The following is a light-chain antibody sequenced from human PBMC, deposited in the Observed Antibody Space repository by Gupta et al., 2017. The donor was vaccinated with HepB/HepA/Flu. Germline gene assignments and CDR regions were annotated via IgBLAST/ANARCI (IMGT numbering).Light chain of an antibody. V-gene: IGLV6-57*03. CDR3: QSYDSSNLV. CDR1: SGSIASNY. CDR2: EDN. Sequence: NFLLPQPHSVSESPGKPVTISCTRRSGSIASNYVQWYQQRPGRAPTTVIYEDNHRPSGVPDRFSGSIDSSSNSAALTISGLKTEDEADYDCQSYDSSNLVFGGGTKLTVL. J-gene: IGLJ2*01.